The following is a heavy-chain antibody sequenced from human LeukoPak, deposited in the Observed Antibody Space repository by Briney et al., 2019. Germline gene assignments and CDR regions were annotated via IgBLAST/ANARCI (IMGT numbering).Heavy chain of an antibody. D-gene: IGHD3-9*01. CDR1: GGSISSYY. CDR2: IYYSGST. Sequence: SETLSLTCTVSGGSISSYYWSWIRQPPGKGLEWIGYIYYSGSTNYNPSLKSRVTISVDTSKNQFSLKLSSVTAADTAVYYCARQIPQYYDILSHHAFDTWGQGTMVTVSS. V-gene: IGHV4-59*08. CDR3: ARQIPQYYDILSHHAFDT. J-gene: IGHJ3*02.